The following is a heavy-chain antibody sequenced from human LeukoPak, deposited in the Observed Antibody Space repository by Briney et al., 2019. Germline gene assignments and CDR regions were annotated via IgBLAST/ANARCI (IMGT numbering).Heavy chain of an antibody. Sequence: GGSLRLSCAASGFTVSSNYMSWVRQAPGKGLEWVSAISGSGGSTYYADSVKGRFTISRDNSKNTLYLQMNSLGAEDTAVYYCAKSWWELRSDAFDIWGQGTMVTVSS. D-gene: IGHD1-26*01. V-gene: IGHV3-23*01. J-gene: IGHJ3*02. CDR1: GFTVSSNY. CDR3: AKSWWELRSDAFDI. CDR2: ISGSGGST.